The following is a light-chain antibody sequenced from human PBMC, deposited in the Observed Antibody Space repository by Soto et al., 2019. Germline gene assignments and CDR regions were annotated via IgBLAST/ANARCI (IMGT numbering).Light chain of an antibody. CDR3: AAWDDSLNGRVV. Sequence: QLVLTQPPSASGTPGQRVTISCSGSSSNIGSNTVNWYQQLPGTAPKLLIYSNNQRPSGVPDRFSGSKSGTSASLAISGLQSEDEADYYCAAWDDSLNGRVVLGGGTKLTVL. CDR1: SSNIGSNT. CDR2: SNN. J-gene: IGLJ2*01. V-gene: IGLV1-44*01.